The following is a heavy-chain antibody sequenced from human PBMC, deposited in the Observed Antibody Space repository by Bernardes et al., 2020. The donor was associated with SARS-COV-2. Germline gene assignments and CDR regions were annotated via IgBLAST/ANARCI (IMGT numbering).Heavy chain of an antibody. V-gene: IGHV3-23*01. J-gene: IGHJ4*02. CDR3: NTGGGTRDFIEVPA. D-gene: IGHD2-2*01. CDR2: ISGSGGST. Sequence: GGSLRLSCAASGFTFSSYAMSWVRQAPGKGLEWVSAISGSGGSTYYADSVKGRFTISRDNSKNTLYLQMNSLRAEDTAVYYCNTGGGTRDFIEVPAWGQGTLVTVSS. CDR1: GFTFSSYA.